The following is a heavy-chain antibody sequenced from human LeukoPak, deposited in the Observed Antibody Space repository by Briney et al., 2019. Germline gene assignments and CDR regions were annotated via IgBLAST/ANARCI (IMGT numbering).Heavy chain of an antibody. Sequence: PGGSLRLSCEASGFTFGSYAMSWVRQAPGKGLEWVSAISGSGGSTYYADSVKGRFTISRDNSKNTLYLQMNSLRAEDTGVYYCAARYYDFWSGYSTEGYYYYMDVWGKGTTVTVSS. CDR3: AARYYDFWSGYSTEGYYYYMDV. CDR1: GFTFGSYA. V-gene: IGHV3-23*01. CDR2: ISGSGGST. D-gene: IGHD3-3*01. J-gene: IGHJ6*03.